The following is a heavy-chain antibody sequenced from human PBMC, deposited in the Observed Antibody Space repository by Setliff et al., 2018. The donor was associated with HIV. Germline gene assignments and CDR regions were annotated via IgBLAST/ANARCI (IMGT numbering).Heavy chain of an antibody. CDR1: GGSISSYY. V-gene: IGHV4-59*01. CDR3: ARGDSSGWYKRANYFDY. Sequence: SETLSLTCTVSGGSISSYYWSWIRQPPGKGLEWIGYIYYSGSTNYNPSLKSRVTISVDTSRNQFSLKLSSVTAADTAVYYCARGDSSGWYKRANYFDYWGQGTLVTVSS. CDR2: IYYSGST. D-gene: IGHD6-19*01. J-gene: IGHJ4*02.